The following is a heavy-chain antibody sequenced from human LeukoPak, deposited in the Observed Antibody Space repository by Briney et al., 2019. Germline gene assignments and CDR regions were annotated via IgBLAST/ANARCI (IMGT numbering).Heavy chain of an antibody. Sequence: SETLSLTCAVYGGSFSGYYWSWIRQPPGKGLEWIGEINHSGSTNYNPSLKSRVTISVDTSKNQFSLKLSSVTAADTAVYYCARLGYCSSTSCYKPAPWYYGMDVWGQGTTVTVSS. CDR2: INHSGST. D-gene: IGHD2-2*02. J-gene: IGHJ6*02. V-gene: IGHV4-34*01. CDR3: ARLGYCSSTSCYKPAPWYYGMDV. CDR1: GGSFSGYY.